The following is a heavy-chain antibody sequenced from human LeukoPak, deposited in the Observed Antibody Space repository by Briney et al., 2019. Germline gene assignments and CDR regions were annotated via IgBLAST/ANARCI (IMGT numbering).Heavy chain of an antibody. Sequence: SETLSLTCTVSGGSISSYYWSWIREPPGKGLEWIGYIYYSGSTNYNPSLKSRVTISVDTSKNQFSLKLSSVTAADTAVYYCAILRTDAAFDIWGQGTMVTVSS. CDR3: AILRTDAAFDI. V-gene: IGHV4-59*01. CDR2: IYYSGST. CDR1: GGSISSYY. J-gene: IGHJ3*02. D-gene: IGHD4-17*01.